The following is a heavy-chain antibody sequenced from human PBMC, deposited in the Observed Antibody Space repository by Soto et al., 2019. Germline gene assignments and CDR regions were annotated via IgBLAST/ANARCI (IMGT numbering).Heavy chain of an antibody. V-gene: IGHV4-59*08. CDR3: ARHAGSGTYPLDF. D-gene: IGHD3-10*01. CDR2: IHSSGST. J-gene: IGHJ4*02. Sequence: QVHLQESGPGLVKPSETLSLTCTVSRGSITNYYWSWIRLPPGKGLEWIAYIHSSGSTNYNPSLNSRVTMSVDTSTNQFSLKMTSVTAADTAVYYCARHAGSGTYPLDFWGQGTLVTVSS. CDR1: RGSITNYY.